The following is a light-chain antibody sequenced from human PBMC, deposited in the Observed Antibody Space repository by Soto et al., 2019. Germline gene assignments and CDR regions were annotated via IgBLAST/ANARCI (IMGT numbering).Light chain of an antibody. J-gene: IGKJ1*01. CDR2: GAS. Sequence: IGMTQSPASLSVSPGEGATLSCRASQSVSNNLAWYQQKPGQAPRLLIYGASTRATGIPARFSGSGSGTDFTLIISSLQFEDFAVYYCQQYNNWPRRTLGQGTKVEIK. CDR1: QSVSNN. V-gene: IGKV3-15*01. CDR3: QQYNNWPRRT.